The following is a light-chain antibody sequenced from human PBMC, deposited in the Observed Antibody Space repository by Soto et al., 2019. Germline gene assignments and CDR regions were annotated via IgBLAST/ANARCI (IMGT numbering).Light chain of an antibody. Sequence: QSVLTQPASVSGSPGQSITISCAGTSADIGAFNYVSWYQHQPGKAPKLLIYDVSDRPSGVSTRFSASKSANTASLTISGFQADDEADYYCSSYSTSRALVFGGETKLTVL. CDR3: SSYSTSRALV. CDR2: DVS. J-gene: IGLJ2*01. CDR1: SADIGAFNY. V-gene: IGLV2-14*03.